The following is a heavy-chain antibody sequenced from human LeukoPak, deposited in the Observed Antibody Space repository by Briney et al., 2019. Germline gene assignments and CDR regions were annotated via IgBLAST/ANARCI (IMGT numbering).Heavy chain of an antibody. D-gene: IGHD3-10*01. CDR1: GFTFSGSA. CDR3: TRPRSGTPFDY. J-gene: IGHJ4*02. CDR2: IRSKANSYAT. Sequence: GGSLRLSCAASGFTFSGSAMHRVRQASGKGLEWVGRIRSKANSYATAYAASVKGRFTISRDDSKNTAYLQMNSLKTEDTAVYYCTRPRSGTPFDYWGQGTLVTVSS. V-gene: IGHV3-73*01.